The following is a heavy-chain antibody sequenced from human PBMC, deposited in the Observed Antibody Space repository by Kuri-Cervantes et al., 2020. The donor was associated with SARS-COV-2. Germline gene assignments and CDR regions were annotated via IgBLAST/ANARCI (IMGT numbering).Heavy chain of an antibody. D-gene: IGHD3-3*01. CDR2: ISSNGDST. V-gene: IGHV3-64*02. J-gene: IGHJ4*02. Sequence: GESLKISCAASGLTFSSYAMSWVRQAPGKGLEYVSAISSNGDSTYYADSVKGRFTMSRDNSKNTLYLQMGSLRAEDMAVYYCARVSRSGYLDYWGQGTLVTVSS. CDR1: GLTFSSYA. CDR3: ARVSRSGYLDY.